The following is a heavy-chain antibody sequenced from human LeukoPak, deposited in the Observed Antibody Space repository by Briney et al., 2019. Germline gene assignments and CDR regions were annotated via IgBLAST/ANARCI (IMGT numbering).Heavy chain of an antibody. D-gene: IGHD3-10*02. Sequence: QTSETLSLTCAVYGGSFSGYYWSWIRQPPGKGLEWIGEINHSGSTNYNPSLKSRVTISVDTSKNQFSLKLSSVTAADTAVYYCARGLYYVSLSVTGYYYYGMDVWGQGTTVTVSS. J-gene: IGHJ6*02. CDR3: ARGLYYVSLSVTGYYYYGMDV. CDR1: GGSFSGYY. CDR2: INHSGST. V-gene: IGHV4-34*01.